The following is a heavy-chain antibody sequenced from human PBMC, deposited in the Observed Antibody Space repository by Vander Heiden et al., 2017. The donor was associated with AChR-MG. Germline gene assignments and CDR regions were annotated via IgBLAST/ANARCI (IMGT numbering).Heavy chain of an antibody. V-gene: IGHV3-23*01. Sequence: ELPLLESGGCLVQPGGSLNVSCVASGFRFNIHGMSRVRQAPGRGLKWVSAISASGATTYYADSVKGRFAISRDNSKNTLYLHMDSLRAEDTALYYCVRLAGTVSVRWGMDVWGQGTTVTVSS. CDR1: GFRFNIHG. CDR2: ISASGATT. J-gene: IGHJ6*02. D-gene: IGHD1-7*01. CDR3: VRLAGTVSVRWGMDV.